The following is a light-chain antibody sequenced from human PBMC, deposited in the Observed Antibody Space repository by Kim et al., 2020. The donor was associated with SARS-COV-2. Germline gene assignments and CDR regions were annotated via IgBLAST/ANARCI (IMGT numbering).Light chain of an antibody. CDR2: AAS. CDR1: QSISSY. J-gene: IGKJ2*01. Sequence: DIQMTQSPSSLSASVGDRVTITCRASQSISSYLNWYQQKPGKAPKLLIYAASSLQSGVPSRFSGSGSGTDFTLTISSLQPEDFATYYCQQSYSTPGYTFGQRTKLEI. CDR3: QQSYSTPGYT. V-gene: IGKV1-39*01.